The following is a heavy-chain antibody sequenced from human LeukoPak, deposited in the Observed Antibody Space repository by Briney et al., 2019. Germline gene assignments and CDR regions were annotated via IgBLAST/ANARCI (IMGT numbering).Heavy chain of an antibody. CDR1: GGSFSGYY. J-gene: IGHJ6*02. CDR3: AREWELHYYYYGMDV. V-gene: IGHV4-34*01. CDR2: INHSGST. Sequence: SETLSLTCAVYGGSFSGYYWSWIRQPPGKGLEWIGEINHSGSTNYNPSLKSRVTIPVDTSKNQFSLKLSSVTAADTAVYYCAREWELHYYYYGMDVWGQGTTVTVSS. D-gene: IGHD1-26*01.